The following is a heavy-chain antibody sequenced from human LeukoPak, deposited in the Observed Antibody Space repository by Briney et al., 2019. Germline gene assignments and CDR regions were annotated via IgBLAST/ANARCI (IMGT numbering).Heavy chain of an antibody. CDR1: GGSISSYY. J-gene: IGHJ4*02. CDR3: VRDGYNFGGFDY. V-gene: IGHV4-59*01. D-gene: IGHD5-24*01. CDR2: IYYSGST. Sequence: SETLSLTCTVSGGSISSYYWSWIRQPPGKGLEWIGYIYYSGSTNYNPSLKSRVTISVDTSKNQFSLRLSSVTAADTAVYYCVRDGYNFGGFDYWGQGTLVTVSS.